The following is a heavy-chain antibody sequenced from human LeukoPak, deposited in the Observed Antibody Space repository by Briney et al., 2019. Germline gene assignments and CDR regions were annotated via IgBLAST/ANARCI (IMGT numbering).Heavy chain of an antibody. J-gene: IGHJ3*02. CDR3: AKDIGGWYLWLAFDI. CDR1: GFTFSSYA. V-gene: IGHV3-23*01. CDR2: ISGSGGST. D-gene: IGHD6-19*01. Sequence: GGSLRLSCAASGFTFSSYAMSWVRQAPGKGLEWVSAISGSGGSTYYANSVKGRFTISRDNSKNTLYLQMNSLRAEDTAVYYCAKDIGGWYLWLAFDIWGQGTMVTVSS.